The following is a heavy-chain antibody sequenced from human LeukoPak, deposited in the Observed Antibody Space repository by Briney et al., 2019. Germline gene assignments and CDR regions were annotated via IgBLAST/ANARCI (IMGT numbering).Heavy chain of an antibody. V-gene: IGHV3-9*01. J-gene: IGHJ4*02. CDR3: AKAHTPGSGSYMYYFDC. Sequence: SGGSLRLSCAASGFTFDDYAMHWVRQAPGKGLEWVSSITWNSATIGYADSVKGRFTISRDNAKNSLYLQMNSLRAEDSALYYCAKAHTPGSGSYMYYFDCWGQGTLVTVSS. D-gene: IGHD3-10*01. CDR2: ITWNSATI. CDR1: GFTFDDYA.